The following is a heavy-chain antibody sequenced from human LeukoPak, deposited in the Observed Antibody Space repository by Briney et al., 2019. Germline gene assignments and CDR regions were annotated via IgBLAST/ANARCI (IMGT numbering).Heavy chain of an antibody. CDR1: GYTFTSYY. J-gene: IGHJ6*02. D-gene: IGHD6-6*01. CDR2: INPNSGGT. CDR3: ARGAMAARPHYYYYGMDV. Sequence: ASVKVSCKASGYTFTSYYTHWVRQAPGQGLEWMGWINPNSGGTNYAQKFQGRVTMTRDTSISTAYMELSRLRSDDTAVYYCARGAMAARPHYYYYGMDVWGQGTTVTVSS. V-gene: IGHV1-2*02.